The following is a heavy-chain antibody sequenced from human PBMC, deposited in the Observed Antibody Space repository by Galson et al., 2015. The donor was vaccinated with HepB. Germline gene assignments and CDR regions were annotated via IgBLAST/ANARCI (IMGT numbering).Heavy chain of an antibody. D-gene: IGHD3-10*01. CDR3: ASPMVRGTYYYYYGMDV. V-gene: IGHV1-46*01. Sequence: SVKVSCKASGYTFTSYYMHWVRQAPGQGLEWMGIINPSGGSTSYAQKFQGRVTMTRDTSTSTVYMELSSLRSEDTAVYYCASPMVRGTYYYYYGMDVWGQGTTVTVSS. CDR2: INPSGGST. CDR1: GYTFTSYY. J-gene: IGHJ6*02.